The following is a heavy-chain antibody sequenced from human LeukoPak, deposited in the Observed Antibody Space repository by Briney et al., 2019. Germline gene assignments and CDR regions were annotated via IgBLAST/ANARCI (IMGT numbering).Heavy chain of an antibody. V-gene: IGHV3-30*14. CDR2: ISYDGSNK. J-gene: IGHJ3*02. CDR1: GFTFSSYT. Sequence: GGSLRLSCAASGFTFSSYTTHWVRQAPGKGLEWVAVISYDGSNKYYADSVKGRFTISRDNSKNTLYLQMNSLRAEDTAEYYCAKSLLTTASGTGRAFDIWGQGTMVTVSA. D-gene: IGHD1-26*01. CDR3: AKSLLTTASGTGRAFDI.